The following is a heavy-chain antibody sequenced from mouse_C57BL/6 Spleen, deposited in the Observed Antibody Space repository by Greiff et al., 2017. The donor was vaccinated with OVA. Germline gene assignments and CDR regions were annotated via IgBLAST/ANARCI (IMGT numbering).Heavy chain of an antibody. CDR2: ISYDGSN. D-gene: IGHD2-4*01. CDR1: GYSITSGYY. CDR3: ARDLRDYDMCAY. J-gene: IGHJ3*01. Sequence: EVKLMESGPGLVKPSQSLSLTCSVTGYSITSGYYWNWIRQFPGNKLEWMGYISYDGSNNYNPSLKNRISITRDTSKNQFFLKLNSVTTEDTATYYCARDLRDYDMCAYWGQGTLVTVSA. V-gene: IGHV3-6*01.